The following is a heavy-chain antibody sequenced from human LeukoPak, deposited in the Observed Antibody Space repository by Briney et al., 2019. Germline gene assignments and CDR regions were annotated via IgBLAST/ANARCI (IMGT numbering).Heavy chain of an antibody. D-gene: IGHD6-13*01. CDR1: GHSFSSYW. V-gene: IGHV5-51*01. CDR3: ARVRSSSWFDFDF. J-gene: IGHJ4*02. CDR2: IDPSDSDT. Sequence: GESLKISCKGSGHSFSSYWIGWVRQMPGKGLEWMGIIDPSDSDTRYSLSFQGQVTISAGKSINTAYLQWTSLKASDTAIYFCARVRSSSWFDFDFWGQGTLVTVSS.